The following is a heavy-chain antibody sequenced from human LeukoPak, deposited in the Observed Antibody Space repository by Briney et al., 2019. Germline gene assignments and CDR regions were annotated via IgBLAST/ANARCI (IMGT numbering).Heavy chain of an antibody. CDR2: IRYDGSNK. CDR3: AKDESSSWPLLYFDY. J-gene: IGHJ4*02. Sequence: GGSLRLSCAASGFTFSDHYMDWVRQAPGKGLEWVAFIRYDGSNKYYADSVKGRFTISRDNSKNTLYLQMNSLRAEDTAVYYCAKDESSSWPLLYFDYWGQGTLVTVSS. D-gene: IGHD6-13*01. V-gene: IGHV3-30*02. CDR1: GFTFSDHY.